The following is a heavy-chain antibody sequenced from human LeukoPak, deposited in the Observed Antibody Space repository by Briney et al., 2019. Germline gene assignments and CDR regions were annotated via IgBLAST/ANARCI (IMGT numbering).Heavy chain of an antibody. CDR2: IYRSGNT. J-gene: IGHJ1*01. D-gene: IGHD3/OR15-3a*01. Sequence: PSETLSLTCSVSGDSISSSSYYWGWLRQPPGKGLEWIGSIYRSGNTYYNPSLKSRVTISIDTSKNHFSLKLTSVTAADTAVYYCAREWLTREMDWGYWGQGTLVTVSS. V-gene: IGHV4-39*02. CDR3: AREWLTREMDWGY. CDR1: GDSISSSSYY.